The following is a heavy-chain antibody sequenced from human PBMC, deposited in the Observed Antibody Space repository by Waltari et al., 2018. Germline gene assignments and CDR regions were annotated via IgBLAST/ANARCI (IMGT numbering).Heavy chain of an antibody. V-gene: IGHV3-7*01. J-gene: IGHJ4*02. Sequence: EVQLVESGGGLVQPGGSLRLSCAASGFTFSSYWMSWVRQAPGKGLEWVANIKQDGSEKYYVDSVKGRFTISRDNAKNSLYLQMNSLRAEDTAVYYCARDFKAVGWMGGYDRGDYWGQGTLVTVSS. CDR2: IKQDGSEK. D-gene: IGHD5-12*01. CDR1: GFTFSSYW. CDR3: ARDFKAVGWMGGYDRGDY.